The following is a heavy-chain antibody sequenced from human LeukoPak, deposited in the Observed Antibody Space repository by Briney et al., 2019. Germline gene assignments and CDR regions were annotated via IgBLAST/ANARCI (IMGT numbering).Heavy chain of an antibody. CDR1: GFTFSSYA. V-gene: IGHV3-23*01. CDR3: ATLLGYDGDYYY. Sequence: PGGSLRLSCAASGFTFSSYAMSWVRQAPGKGLEWVSAISGSGGSTYYADSVKGRFTISRDNSKNTLYLQMNSLRAEDTAVYYCATLLGYDGDYYYWGQGTLVTVSS. J-gene: IGHJ4*02. CDR2: ISGSGGST. D-gene: IGHD4-17*01.